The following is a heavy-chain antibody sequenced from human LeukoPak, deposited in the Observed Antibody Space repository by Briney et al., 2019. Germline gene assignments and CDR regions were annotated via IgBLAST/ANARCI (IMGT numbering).Heavy chain of an antibody. CDR2: IYYSGST. J-gene: IGHJ5*02. V-gene: IGHV4-59*01. CDR3: ARAIVGATTVRWFDP. Sequence: SETLSLTCTVSGGSISSYYWSWIRQPPGKGLGCIGYIYYSGSTNYNPSLKSRVTISVDTSKNQFSLKLSSVTAADTAVYYCARAIVGATTVRWFDPWGQGTLVTVSS. D-gene: IGHD1-26*01. CDR1: GGSISSYY.